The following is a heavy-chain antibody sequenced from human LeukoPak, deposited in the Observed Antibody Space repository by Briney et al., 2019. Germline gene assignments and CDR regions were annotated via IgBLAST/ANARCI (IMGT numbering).Heavy chain of an antibody. J-gene: IGHJ4*02. CDR2: ISYDGSNK. CDR3: AKGRGYSYGYGFEDY. V-gene: IGHV3-30-3*01. CDR1: GFTFSSYA. D-gene: IGHD5-18*01. Sequence: GGSLRLSCAASGFTFSSYAMHWVRQAPGKGLEWVAVISYDGSNKYYADSVKGRFTISRDNSKNTLYLQMNSLRAEDTAVYYCAKGRGYSYGYGFEDYWGQGTLVTVSS.